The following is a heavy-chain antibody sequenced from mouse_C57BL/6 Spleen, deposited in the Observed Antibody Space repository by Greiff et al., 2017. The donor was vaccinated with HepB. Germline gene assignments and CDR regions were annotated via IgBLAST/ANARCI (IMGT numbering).Heavy chain of an antibody. CDR3: AREAVTSYYDD. D-gene: IGHD2-2*01. Sequence: VQLQQSGAELVKPGASVKLSCKASGYTFTSYGIRWVKQRPGQGLEWIGEIYPRSGNTYYNEKFKGKATLTADKSSSTAYMQLSSLTSEDSAVYYCAREAVTSYYDDWGQGTTLTVSS. J-gene: IGHJ2*01. V-gene: IGHV1-81*01. CDR1: GYTFTSYG. CDR2: IYPRSGNT.